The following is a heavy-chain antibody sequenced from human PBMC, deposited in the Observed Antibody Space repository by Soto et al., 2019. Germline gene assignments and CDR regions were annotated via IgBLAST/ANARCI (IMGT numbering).Heavy chain of an antibody. V-gene: IGHV1-58*01. CDR2: IVVGSGIT. J-gene: IGHJ6*02. Sequence: SVKVSCKASGFTLTDSAVQWVRQARGQRLEWIGWIVVGSGITNYAQKFQGRVTITADESTSTAYMELSSLRSEDTAVYYCARVPEMATIRRYYYYGMDVWGQGTTVTVS. CDR1: GFTLTDSA. D-gene: IGHD5-12*01. CDR3: ARVPEMATIRRYYYYGMDV.